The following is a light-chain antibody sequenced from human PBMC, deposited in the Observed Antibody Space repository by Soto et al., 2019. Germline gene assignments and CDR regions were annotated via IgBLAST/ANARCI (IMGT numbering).Light chain of an antibody. CDR2: EDI. J-gene: IGLJ3*02. Sequence: QSVLTQPASVSGSPGQSIIISCTGSSSDVEANKLVSWYQQHPGTAPRLVIYEDIRRPSGISSRFSGSKSGNTASLTISGLRAEDEAAYYCCSYVAYRKFVFGGGTKLTVL. CDR3: CSYVAYRKFV. CDR1: SSDVEANKL. V-gene: IGLV2-23*01.